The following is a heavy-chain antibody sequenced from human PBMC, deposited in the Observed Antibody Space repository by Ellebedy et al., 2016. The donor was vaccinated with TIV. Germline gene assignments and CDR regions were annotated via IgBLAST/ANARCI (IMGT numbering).Heavy chain of an antibody. V-gene: IGHV3-48*02. CDR2: ITSDSTTI. CDR1: GFTFSTYS. Sequence: GESLKISCAASGFTFSTYSMNWVRQAPGKGLDWVSFITSDSTTIYYADSVKGRFTISRDNSQNTLYLHMHSLRDEDTAVYYCARDPYSSGWSAIGYFDLWGQGALVTVSS. CDR3: ARDPYSSGWSAIGYFDL. D-gene: IGHD6-19*01. J-gene: IGHJ4*02.